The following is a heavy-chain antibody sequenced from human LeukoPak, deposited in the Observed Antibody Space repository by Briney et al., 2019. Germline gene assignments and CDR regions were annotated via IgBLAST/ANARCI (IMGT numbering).Heavy chain of an antibody. Sequence: GGSLSLSCAASGFTFSSYSMNWVRQAPGKGLEWVSYISSSSSTIYYADSVKGRFTISRDNAKNSLYLQKNSLRAEDTAVYYCARGPPTSRLLPFDYWGQGTLVTVSS. CDR3: ARGPPTSRLLPFDY. CDR1: GFTFSSYS. D-gene: IGHD2-15*01. J-gene: IGHJ4*02. V-gene: IGHV3-48*01. CDR2: ISSSSSTI.